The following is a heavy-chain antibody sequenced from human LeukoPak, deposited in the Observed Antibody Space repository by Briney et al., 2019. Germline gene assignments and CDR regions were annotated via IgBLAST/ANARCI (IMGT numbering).Heavy chain of an antibody. V-gene: IGHV6-1*01. J-gene: IGHJ3*02. CDR3: ARQLGAFDI. D-gene: IGHD1-1*01. CDR1: GDSVSSNNPA. Sequence: SQTLSLTCALSGDSVSSNNPAWNWIRQSPSRGLEWLGRTYYRSKWYTDYAVSVKGRITINPDTSKNQFSLQLNSVTPEDTAMYYCARQLGAFDIWGQGTMVTVSS. CDR2: TYYRSKWYT.